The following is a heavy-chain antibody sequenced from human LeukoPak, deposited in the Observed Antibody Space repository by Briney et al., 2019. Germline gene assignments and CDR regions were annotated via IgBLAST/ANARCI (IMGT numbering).Heavy chain of an antibody. CDR1: NGSISSYY. D-gene: IGHD5-12*01. CDR3: ARGHVYSGYFDY. Sequence: PSETLSLTCTVSNGSISSYYWSWIRQPPGKGLEWIGYIYYSGSTNYNPSLKSRVTISVDTSKNQFSLKLSSVTAADTAVYYCARGHVYSGYFDYWGQGTLVTVSS. V-gene: IGHV4-59*01. CDR2: IYYSGST. J-gene: IGHJ4*02.